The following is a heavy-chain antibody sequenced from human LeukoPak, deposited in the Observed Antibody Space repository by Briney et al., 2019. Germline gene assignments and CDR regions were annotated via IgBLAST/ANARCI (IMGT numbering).Heavy chain of an antibody. CDR3: ARDPPAYCGGDCYNY. D-gene: IGHD2-21*02. CDR2: INPNSGGT. V-gene: IGHV1-2*02. Sequence: GASVKVSCKASGYTFTVYYMHWVRQAPGQGLEWMGWINPNSGGTNYAQKFQGRVTMTRDTSISTAYMELSRLRSGDTAVYYCARDPPAYCGGDCYNYWGQGTLVTVSS. J-gene: IGHJ4*02. CDR1: GYTFTVYY.